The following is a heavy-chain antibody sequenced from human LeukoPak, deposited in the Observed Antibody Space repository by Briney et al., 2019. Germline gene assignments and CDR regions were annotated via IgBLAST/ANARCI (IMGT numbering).Heavy chain of an antibody. CDR3: ARDLHGDYAFDY. D-gene: IGHD4-17*01. J-gene: IGHJ4*02. V-gene: IGHV4-59*01. CDR2: IYYSGGI. Sequence: SETLSLTCTVSGGSISSYYWSWIRQPPGKGLEWIGYIYYSGGINYNPSLKSRVTISVDTSKNQFSLKLSSVTAADTAVYYCARDLHGDYAFDYWGQGTLVTVSS. CDR1: GGSISSYY.